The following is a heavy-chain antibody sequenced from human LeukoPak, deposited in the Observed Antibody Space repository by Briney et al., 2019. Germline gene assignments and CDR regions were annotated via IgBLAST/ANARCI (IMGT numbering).Heavy chain of an antibody. CDR1: GFTFNNYW. Sequence: GSLLLSCVASGFTFNNYWMTWVRPAPGKGLEWVATKKHDGSEKYYVDSVKGRFTISRDDGKNSLYLQMNSLRAEDTAVYYCTRGGIWGMDVWGQGTTVIVSS. J-gene: IGHJ6*02. V-gene: IGHV3-7*01. D-gene: IGHD1-26*01. CDR3: TRGGIWGMDV. CDR2: KKHDGSEK.